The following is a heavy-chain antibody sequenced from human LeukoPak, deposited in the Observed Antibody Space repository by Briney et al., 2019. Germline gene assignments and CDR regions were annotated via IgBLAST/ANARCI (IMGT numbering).Heavy chain of an antibody. V-gene: IGHV4-38-2*01. J-gene: IGHJ4*02. CDR2: IYHSGST. CDR3: ARSSHYDFWSATFDY. CDR1: GYSISSGYY. D-gene: IGHD3-3*01. Sequence: SETLSLTCAVSGYSISSGYYWGWIRQPPGKGLEWIGSIYHSGSTYYNPSLKSRVTISVDTSKNQFSLKLSSVTAADTAVHYCARSSHYDFWSATFDYWGQGTLVTVSS.